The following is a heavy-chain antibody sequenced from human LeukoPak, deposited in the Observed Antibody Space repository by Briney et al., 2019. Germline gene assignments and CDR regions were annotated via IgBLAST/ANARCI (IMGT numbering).Heavy chain of an antibody. D-gene: IGHD6-19*01. Sequence: GGSLRLSCAASGFTVSSNYMSWVRQAPGQGLEWVSVIYSGGNTYYPDSVKGRFTISRDNSKNTLYLQMNSLRAEDTAVYSCAKNKYSSGWYGYFDCWGQGTLVTVSS. CDR1: GFTVSSNY. CDR2: IYSGGNT. CDR3: AKNKYSSGWYGYFDC. J-gene: IGHJ4*02. V-gene: IGHV3-53*01.